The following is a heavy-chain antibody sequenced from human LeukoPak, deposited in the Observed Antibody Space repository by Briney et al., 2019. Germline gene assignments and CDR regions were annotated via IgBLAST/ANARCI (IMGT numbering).Heavy chain of an antibody. CDR2: INSDGSST. CDR3: VYGGNSASFDI. J-gene: IGHJ3*02. Sequence: GGSLRLSCAASGFTFSSYWMHWVRQAPGRGLVWVSRINSDGSSTTYADSVKGRFTISRDNAKNTLYLHMNGLRADDTAVYYCVYGGNSASFDIWGQGTMVTVSS. V-gene: IGHV3-74*01. CDR1: GFTFSSYW. D-gene: IGHD4-23*01.